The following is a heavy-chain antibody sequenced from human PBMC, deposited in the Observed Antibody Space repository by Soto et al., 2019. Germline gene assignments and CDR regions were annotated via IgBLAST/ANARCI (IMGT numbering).Heavy chain of an antibody. D-gene: IGHD6-13*01. CDR1: GFTFSDYY. V-gene: IGHV3-11*01. Sequence: QVQLVESGGGLVKPGGSLRLSCAASGFTFSDYYMSWIRQAPGKGLEWVSYISSSGSTLYYADSVTGRFTISRDNAKNSMYLQMNSLRAEDTAVYYCARKPYSSSCSDYWGQGTLVTVSS. CDR2: ISSSGSTL. J-gene: IGHJ4*02. CDR3: ARKPYSSSCSDY.